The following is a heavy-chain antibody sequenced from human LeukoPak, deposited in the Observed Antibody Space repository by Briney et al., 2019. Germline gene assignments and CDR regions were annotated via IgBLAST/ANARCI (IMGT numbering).Heavy chain of an antibody. CDR2: ISYDGNNK. V-gene: IGHV3-30*18. CDR3: AKRNGF. D-gene: IGHD1-1*01. J-gene: IGHJ4*02. CDR1: GFTFSSYD. Sequence: GRSLRLSCAASGFTFSSYDMHWVRQAPGKGLEWVAIISYDGNNKYYGDSVKGRFTISRDNSKNTLYLQMNSLRVEDTAVYYCAKRNGFWGQGTLVTVSS.